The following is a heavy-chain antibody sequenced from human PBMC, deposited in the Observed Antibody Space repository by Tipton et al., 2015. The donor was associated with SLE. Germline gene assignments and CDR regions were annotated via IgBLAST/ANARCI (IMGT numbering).Heavy chain of an antibody. CDR3: ARHYNLFSAFDS. CDR1: GGSVSSPIDY. V-gene: IGHV4-61*01. J-gene: IGHJ4*02. Sequence: GLVKPSETLSLTCTVSGGSVSSPIDYWSWIRQSPGKGLEWIGSIYDRGSTNYNPSLKSRVTISVDTSKNQVSLRLTSVTAADTAVYTCARHYNLFSAFDSWGQGTLVTVSS. CDR2: IYDRGST. D-gene: IGHD3-3*01.